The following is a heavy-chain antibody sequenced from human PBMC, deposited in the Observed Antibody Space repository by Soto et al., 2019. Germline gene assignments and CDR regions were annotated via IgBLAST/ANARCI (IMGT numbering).Heavy chain of an antibody. CDR2: ISYDGSNK. CDR3: AKEWYSHAFDI. Sequence: QVQLVESGGGVVQPGRSLRLSCAASGFTFSSYGMHWVRQAPGKGLEWVAVISYDGSNKYYADSVKGRFTISRDNSKNTLYLQMTSLRAEDTAVYYGAKEWYSHAFDIWGQGTMVTVSS. J-gene: IGHJ3*02. D-gene: IGHD2-21*01. CDR1: GFTFSSYG. V-gene: IGHV3-30*18.